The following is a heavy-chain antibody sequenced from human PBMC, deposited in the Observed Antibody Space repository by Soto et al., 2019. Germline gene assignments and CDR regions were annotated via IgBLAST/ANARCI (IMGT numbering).Heavy chain of an antibody. D-gene: IGHD6-19*01. CDR2: IYSGGST. Sequence: GESLKISCAASGFTVSSNYMSWVRQAPGKGLEWVSVIYSGGSTYYADSVKDRFTISRHNSKNTLYLQMNSLRAEDTAVYYCAKRSVAVFAFDIWGQGTMVTVSS. J-gene: IGHJ3*02. V-gene: IGHV3-66*01. CDR3: AKRSVAVFAFDI. CDR1: GFTVSSNY.